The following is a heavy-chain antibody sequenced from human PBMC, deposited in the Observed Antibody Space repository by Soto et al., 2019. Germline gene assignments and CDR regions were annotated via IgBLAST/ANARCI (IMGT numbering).Heavy chain of an antibody. Sequence: GGSLRLSCAASGFTFSSYWMTWVRQAPGKGLEWVANIKQDGSEKYYVDSVKGRFTISRDNAKNSLYLQMNSLRAEDSAVYYCAREYAFLEWLLKENYYYYGMDVWGQGTTVTVYS. CDR3: AREYAFLEWLLKENYYYYGMDV. V-gene: IGHV3-7*01. CDR2: IKQDGSEK. CDR1: GFTFSSYW. D-gene: IGHD3-3*02. J-gene: IGHJ6*02.